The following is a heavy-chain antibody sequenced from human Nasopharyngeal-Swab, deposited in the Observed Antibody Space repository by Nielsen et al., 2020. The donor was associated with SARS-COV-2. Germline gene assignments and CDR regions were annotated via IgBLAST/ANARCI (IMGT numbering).Heavy chain of an antibody. CDR3: AKSWTYYFDY. CDR2: ISGSGGST. D-gene: IGHD3/OR15-3a*01. V-gene: IGHV3-23*01. Sequence: VRQAPGKGLEWVSAISGSGGSTYYADSVKGRLTISRGNSKNTLYLQRKRLRAEDTAVYYCAKSWTYYFDYWGQGTLVTVSS. J-gene: IGHJ4*02.